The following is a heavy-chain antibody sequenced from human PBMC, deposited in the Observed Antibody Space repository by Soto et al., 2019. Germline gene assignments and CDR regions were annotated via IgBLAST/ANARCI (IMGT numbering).Heavy chain of an antibody. J-gene: IGHJ6*02. CDR3: XRESYYALEV. CDR2: IYYTGST. V-gene: IGHV4-59*01. CDR1: GGYISSYY. Sequence: SETLSLTCTVSGGYISSYYWSWIRQPPGKGLEWIGYIYYTGSTNYNPSLKSRVTISVDTSKNQFSLKLSSVTDADTXGYXXXRESYYALEVWGQGTXGTVS.